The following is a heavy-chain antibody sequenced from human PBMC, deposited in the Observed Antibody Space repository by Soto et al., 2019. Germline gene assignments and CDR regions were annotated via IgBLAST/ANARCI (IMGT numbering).Heavy chain of an antibody. J-gene: IGHJ6*03. CDR3: ARYRGYCSGGSCSRYYYYYMDV. D-gene: IGHD2-15*01. CDR1: GGSISSYY. Sequence: SETLSLTCTVSGGSISSYYWSWVRQPPGKGLQWIGEIYHSGSTSYNPSLKSRVTISVDTSKNQFSLKLSSVTAADTAVYYCARYRGYCSGGSCSRYYYYYMDVWGKGTTVTVSS. V-gene: IGHV4-59*08. CDR2: IYHSGST.